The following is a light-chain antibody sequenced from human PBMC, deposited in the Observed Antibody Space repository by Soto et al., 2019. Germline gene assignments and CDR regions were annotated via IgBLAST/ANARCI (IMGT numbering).Light chain of an antibody. CDR1: SSDVGGYNY. Sequence: QSALTQPPSASGSPGQSVTISCTGTSSDVGGYNYVSWYQQHPGKAPKLMIYEVSKRPSGVPDRFSGSKSGNTASLTVSGXXXXXXXXYYCSSYAGSYNWVFGGGTKLTVL. V-gene: IGLV2-8*01. J-gene: IGLJ3*02. CDR3: SSYAGSYNWV. CDR2: EVS.